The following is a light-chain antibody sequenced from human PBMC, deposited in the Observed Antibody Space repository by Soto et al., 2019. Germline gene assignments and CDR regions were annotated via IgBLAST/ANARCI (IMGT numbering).Light chain of an antibody. Sequence: EIVLTQSPGTLSLSPGERATLSCRVGQSVSSSYLAWYQQKPGQAPRLLIYGASSRATGIPDRFSGSGSGTDFTLTISRLEPEDFAVYYCQQYGSSSWTFGQGTKVDIK. CDR2: GAS. CDR3: QQYGSSSWT. J-gene: IGKJ1*01. V-gene: IGKV3-20*01. CDR1: QSVSSSY.